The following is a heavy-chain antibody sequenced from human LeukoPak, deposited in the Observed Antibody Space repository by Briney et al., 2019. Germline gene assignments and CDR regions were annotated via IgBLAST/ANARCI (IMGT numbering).Heavy chain of an antibody. D-gene: IGHD3-9*01. CDR1: GGSLSSSSYY. J-gene: IGHJ3*01. Sequence: SETLSLTCSVSGGSLSSSSYYWGWIRQPPGRGLEWNGNIYETGSTNYNPSLKSRVTISVDTSKNQFSLKLSSVTAADTAVYYCVRPDDNSFDFWGQGTMVTVSS. CDR2: IYETGST. V-gene: IGHV4-39*01. CDR3: VRPDDNSFDF.